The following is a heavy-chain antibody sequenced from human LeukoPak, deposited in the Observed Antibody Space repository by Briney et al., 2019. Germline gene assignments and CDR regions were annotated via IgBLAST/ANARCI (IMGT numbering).Heavy chain of an antibody. V-gene: IGHV1-46*01. CDR2: INPSGGNT. J-gene: IGHJ5*02. D-gene: IGHD3-22*01. Sequence: ASVKVSCKASGYTFTSYYMHWVRQAPGQGLEWMGIINPSGGNTSYAQKFQGRVTMTRDTSTSTVYMELSSLRSEDTAVYYCARGGLDNYYDSSGYILYNWFDPWGQGTLVTVSP. CDR3: ARGGLDNYYDSSGYILYNWFDP. CDR1: GYTFTSYY.